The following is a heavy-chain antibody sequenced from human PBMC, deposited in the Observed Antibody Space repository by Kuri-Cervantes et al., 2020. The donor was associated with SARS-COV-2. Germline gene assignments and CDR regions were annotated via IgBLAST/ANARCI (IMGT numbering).Heavy chain of an antibody. CDR2: ISSNGGST. Sequence: GESLKISCSASGFTFSSYAMHWVRQAPGKGLEYVSAISSNGGSTYYADSVKGRFTISRDNSKNTLYLQMSSLRAEDTAVYYCVKEGSYDFWSGYLPYYFDYWGRGTLVTVSS. D-gene: IGHD3-3*01. CDR1: GFTFSSYA. V-gene: IGHV3-64D*06. CDR3: VKEGSYDFWSGYLPYYFDY. J-gene: IGHJ4*02.